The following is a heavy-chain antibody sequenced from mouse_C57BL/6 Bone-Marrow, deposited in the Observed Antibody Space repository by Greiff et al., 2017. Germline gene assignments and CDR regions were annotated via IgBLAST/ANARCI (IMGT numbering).Heavy chain of an antibody. V-gene: IGHV1-7*01. D-gene: IGHD2-4*01. CDR3: ASPHDYVRYYAMDY. Sequence: QVQLQQSGAELAKPGASVKLSCKASGYTFTSYWMHWVKQRPGQGLEWIGYINPSSGYTKYNQKFKDKATLTADKSSSTAYMQLSILTYEDSAFYYCASPHDYVRYYAMDYWGQGTSVTVSS. CDR2: INPSSGYT. CDR1: GYTFTSYW. J-gene: IGHJ4*01.